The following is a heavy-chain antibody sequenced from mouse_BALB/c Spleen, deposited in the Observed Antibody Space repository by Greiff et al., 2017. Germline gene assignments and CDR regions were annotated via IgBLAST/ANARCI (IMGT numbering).Heavy chain of an antibody. J-gene: IGHJ2*01. CDR3: ASGLRREGYYFDY. D-gene: IGHD2-4*01. V-gene: IGHV1-63*02. CDR2: IYPGGGYT. CDR1: GYTFTNYW. Sequence: VQLQQSGAELVRPGTSVKISCKASGYTFTNYWLGWVKQRPGHGLEWIGDIYPGGGYTNYNEKFKGKATLTADTSSSTAYMQLSSLTSEDSAVYFCASGLRREGYYFDYWGQGTTLTVSS.